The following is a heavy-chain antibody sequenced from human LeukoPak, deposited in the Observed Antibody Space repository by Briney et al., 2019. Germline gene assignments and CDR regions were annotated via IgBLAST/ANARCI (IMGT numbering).Heavy chain of an antibody. CDR1: GDSVSSSNYY. V-gene: IGHV4-39*01. CDR2: LYYDGRT. J-gene: IGHJ5*02. D-gene: IGHD1-26*01. CDR3: ARRRGEWDVNWFDP. Sequence: SETLSLTCTVFGDSVSSSNYYWAWFRQPPGKGLDWIGSLYYDGRTYYSPSLESRVTVSVDTSKNQFALKLTSVTAADTAVYYCARRRGEWDVNWFDPWGPGTLVTVSS.